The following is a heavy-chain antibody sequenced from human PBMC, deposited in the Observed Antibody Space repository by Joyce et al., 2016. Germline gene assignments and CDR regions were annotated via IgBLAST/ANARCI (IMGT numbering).Heavy chain of an antibody. J-gene: IGHJ5*02. Sequence: EVQLVQSGAEVKKPGESLKISCQGSGYSFTSYWIGWVRLMPGKGLEWMGIIYPGDSDTRYSPSFQGKVTISADKSISTAYLQWSSLKTSDTAIYYCARTSYSNYVNYFDPWGQGTLVTVSS. CDR3: ARTSYSNYVNYFDP. D-gene: IGHD4-11*01. V-gene: IGHV5-51*01. CDR2: IYPGDSDT. CDR1: GYSFTSYW.